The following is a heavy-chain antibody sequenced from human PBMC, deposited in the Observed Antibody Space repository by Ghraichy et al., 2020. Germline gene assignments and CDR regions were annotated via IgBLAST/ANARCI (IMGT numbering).Heavy chain of an antibody. J-gene: IGHJ4*02. CDR2: INHSGST. CDR3: ARGGGTQSFDY. Sequence: SETLSLTCAVYGGSFSGYYWSWIRQPPGKGLEWIGEINHSGSTNYNPSLKSRVTISVDTSKNQFSLKLSSVTAADTAVYFCARGGGTQSFDYWGQGTLVTVSS. V-gene: IGHV4-34*01. D-gene: IGHD2-15*01. CDR1: GGSFSGYY.